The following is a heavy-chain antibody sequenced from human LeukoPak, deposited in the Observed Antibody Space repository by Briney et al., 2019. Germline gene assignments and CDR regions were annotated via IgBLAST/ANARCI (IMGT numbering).Heavy chain of an antibody. CDR3: ARWSEQVLAFDI. V-gene: IGHV4-59*01. J-gene: IGHJ3*02. D-gene: IGHD1/OR15-1a*01. Sequence: SETLSLNCSASGASMNNYDWNWIRQPPGKGLEWIGFAHHSGTHYNPSLRSRVTASLDTSKNQVSLRLTSVTAADTAVYYCARWSEQVLAFDIWGQGTMVTVSS. CDR2: AHHSGT. CDR1: GASMNNYD.